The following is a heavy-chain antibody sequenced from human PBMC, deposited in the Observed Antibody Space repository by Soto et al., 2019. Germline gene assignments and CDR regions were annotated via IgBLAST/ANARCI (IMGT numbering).Heavy chain of an antibody. V-gene: IGHV3-11*06. CDR2: ISSSSSYT. Sequence: GGSLSLSCAASGFTFSDYYMSWIRQAPGKGLEWVSYISSSSSYTNYADSVKGRFTISRDNAKNSLYLQMNSLRAEDTAVYYCARDDSGYDFWAAFDYWGQGTLVTVSS. CDR3: ARDDSGYDFWAAFDY. CDR1: GFTFSDYY. J-gene: IGHJ4*02. D-gene: IGHD5-12*01.